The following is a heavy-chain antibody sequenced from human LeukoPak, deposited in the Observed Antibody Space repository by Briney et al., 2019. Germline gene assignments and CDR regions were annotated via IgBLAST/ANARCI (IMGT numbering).Heavy chain of an antibody. Sequence: SETLSLTCTVSGGSISSGDYYWSWIRQPPGKGLEWIGYIYYSGSTYYNPSLKSRVTISVDTSKNQFSLKLSSVTAADTAVYXXXXXXXXXXSSGWYGGRYNWFGPWGQGTLVTVSS. CDR2: IYYSGST. V-gene: IGHV4-30-4*01. CDR3: XXXXXXXXSSGWYGGRYNWFGP. CDR1: GGSISSGDYY. J-gene: IGHJ5*02. D-gene: IGHD6-19*01.